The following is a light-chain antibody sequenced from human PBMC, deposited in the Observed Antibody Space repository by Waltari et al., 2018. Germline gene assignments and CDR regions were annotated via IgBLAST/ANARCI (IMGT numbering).Light chain of an antibody. Sequence: QSALTQPPSVSGYPGHSVTISSTGTSSHAGSYHRVSWYQQPPGTSPKLMIYEVSNRPSGVPDRFSGPKSGNTASLTISGLQAEDEADYYCSSYTSSSTYVFGTGTKVTVL. CDR2: EVS. CDR1: SSHAGSYHR. CDR3: SSYTSSSTYV. J-gene: IGLJ1*01. V-gene: IGLV2-18*02.